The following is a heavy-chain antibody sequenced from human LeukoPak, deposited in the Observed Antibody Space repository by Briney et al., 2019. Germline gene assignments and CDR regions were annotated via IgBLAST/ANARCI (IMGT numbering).Heavy chain of an antibody. D-gene: IGHD3-10*01. J-gene: IGHJ5*02. Sequence: SETLSLTCTVSGGSISSYYCSWMRQPPPKELEGMGYSYYSGSTNYNPPLNSRGTISVDTSKNQFSLKLSSVTAADTAVYYWARCMVGGVIWGNWFDPWGQGTLVTVSS. CDR1: GGSISSYY. CDR3: ARCMVGGVIWGNWFDP. V-gene: IGHV4-59*01. CDR2: SYYSGST.